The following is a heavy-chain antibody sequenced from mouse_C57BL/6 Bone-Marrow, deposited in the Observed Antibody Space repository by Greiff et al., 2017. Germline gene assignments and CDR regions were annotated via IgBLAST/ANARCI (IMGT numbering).Heavy chain of an antibody. Sequence: VQLQQPGAELVRPGSSVKLSCQASGYTFTSYWMHWVKQRPIQGLEWIGNIDPSDSETHYNQKFKDKATLTVDKSSSTAYMQLSSLTSEDSAVYYCARHYDYGAWFAYWGQGTLVTVSA. V-gene: IGHV1-52*01. CDR3: ARHYDYGAWFAY. D-gene: IGHD2-4*01. CDR2: IDPSDSET. CDR1: GYTFTSYW. J-gene: IGHJ3*01.